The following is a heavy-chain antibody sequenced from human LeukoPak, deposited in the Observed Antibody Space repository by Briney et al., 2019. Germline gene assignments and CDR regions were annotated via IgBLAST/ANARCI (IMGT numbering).Heavy chain of an antibody. J-gene: IGHJ3*02. CDR3: AKDQEGFCSSCAFDI. CDR1: GFTFSSYA. CDR2: ISGSGGST. Sequence: GGSLRLSCAASGFTFSSYAMSWVRQAPGKGLEWVSSISGSGGSTYYADSVKGRFTISRDNSKNTLYLQMNSLRAEDTAVYYCAKDQEGFCSSCAFDIWGQGTMVTVSS. D-gene: IGHD2-15*01. V-gene: IGHV3-23*01.